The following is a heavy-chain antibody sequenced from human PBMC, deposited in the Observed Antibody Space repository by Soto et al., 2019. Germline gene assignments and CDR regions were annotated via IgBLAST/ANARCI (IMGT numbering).Heavy chain of an antibody. CDR1: GFPFSGYG. CDR3: ARDQVGSSGSLGD. J-gene: IGHJ4*02. V-gene: IGHV3-30*03. D-gene: IGHD6-19*01. CDR2: ISFDGTNK. Sequence: PGGSLRLSCAASGFPFSGYGMYWVRQAPGKGLEWLALISFDGTNKYYADSVKGRFSISRDNSGDTLYLQMNSLRAEDTAVYYCARDQVGSSGSLGDWGKGILVTVSS.